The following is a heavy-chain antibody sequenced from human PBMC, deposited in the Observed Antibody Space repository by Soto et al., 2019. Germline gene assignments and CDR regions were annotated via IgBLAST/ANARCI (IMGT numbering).Heavy chain of an antibody. V-gene: IGHV3-23*01. CDR3: AKSSPYSXSXXYYYYYYMDV. CDR1: GFTFSSYA. J-gene: IGHJ6*03. Sequence: EVQLLESGGGLVQPGGSLRLSCAASGFTFSSYAMSWVRQAPGKGLEWVSAISGSGGSTYYADSVKGRFTISRDNSKNTLYLQMNSLXAEDTAVYYCAKSSPYSXSXXYYYYYYMDVWGKGTTVTVSS. D-gene: IGHD6-6*01. CDR2: ISGSGGST.